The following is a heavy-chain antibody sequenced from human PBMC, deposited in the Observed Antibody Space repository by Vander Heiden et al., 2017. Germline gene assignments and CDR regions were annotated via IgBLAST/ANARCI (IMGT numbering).Heavy chain of an antibody. D-gene: IGHD1-7*01. CDR2: IKQDGSEK. Sequence: EVHLVESGGGLVQPGGSLRLSCAASGFTFSSYWMSWGRQAPGKGLEWVANIKQDGSEKYYVDSVKGRFTISRDNAKNSLFLQMNSLRAEDTAVYYCARSHNWNYGWFDPWGQGTLVTVSS. V-gene: IGHV3-7*01. J-gene: IGHJ5*02. CDR3: ARSHNWNYGWFDP. CDR1: GFTFSSYW.